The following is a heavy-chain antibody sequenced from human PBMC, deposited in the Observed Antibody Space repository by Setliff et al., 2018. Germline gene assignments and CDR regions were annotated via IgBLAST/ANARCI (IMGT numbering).Heavy chain of an antibody. J-gene: IGHJ5*02. D-gene: IGHD1-26*01. Sequence: PGGSLRLSCAASGFTFSSYSMNWVRQAPGKGLEWVSSISSSSSYIYYADSVKGRFTISRDNAQNSLYLQMNSLRAEDTAVYYCARDQDSGSYFPAGWFDPWGQGTLVTVSS. CDR3: ARDQDSGSYFPAGWFDP. V-gene: IGHV3-21*01. CDR1: GFTFSSYS. CDR2: ISSSSSYI.